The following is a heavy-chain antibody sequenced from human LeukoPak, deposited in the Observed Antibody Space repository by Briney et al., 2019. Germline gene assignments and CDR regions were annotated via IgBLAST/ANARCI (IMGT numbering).Heavy chain of an antibody. Sequence: ASVKVSCKASGYTFTGYYMHWVRQAPGQGLEWMGWINPNSGGTNYAQKFQGRVTMTRDTSISTAYMELSRLRSDDTAVYYCARDDCSSTSCSHYFDYWGQGTLVTVSS. V-gene: IGHV1-2*02. J-gene: IGHJ4*02. CDR3: ARDDCSSTSCSHYFDY. D-gene: IGHD2-2*01. CDR2: INPNSGGT. CDR1: GYTFTGYY.